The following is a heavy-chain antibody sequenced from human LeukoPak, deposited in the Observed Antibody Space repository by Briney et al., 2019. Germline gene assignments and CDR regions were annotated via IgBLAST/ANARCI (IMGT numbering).Heavy chain of an antibody. CDR2: INPNSGGT. CDR1: GYTFTGYY. CDR3: ARAPVDYYYMGV. V-gene: IGHV1-2*02. J-gene: IGHJ6*03. Sequence: GASVKVSCKASGYTFTGYYMHWVRQAPGQGLEWIGWINPNSGGTNYAQKFQGRVTMTRDTSISTAYMELSRLRSDDTAVYYCARAPVDYYYMGVWGKGTTLTVSS.